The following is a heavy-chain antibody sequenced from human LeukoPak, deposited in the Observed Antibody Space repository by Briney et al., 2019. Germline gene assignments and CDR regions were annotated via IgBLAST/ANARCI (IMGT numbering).Heavy chain of an antibody. Sequence: KAGGSLRLSCAASGFTFSNYNMNWVRQAPGKGLEWVSSISTSSSYIYYADSVKGRFTISRDNAKKSLYVEMNSLRAEDTAVYYCARGGTYYGSIDYWGQGTLVIVSS. V-gene: IGHV3-21*01. D-gene: IGHD1-26*01. CDR1: GFTFSNYN. CDR3: ARGGTYYGSIDY. J-gene: IGHJ4*02. CDR2: ISTSSSYI.